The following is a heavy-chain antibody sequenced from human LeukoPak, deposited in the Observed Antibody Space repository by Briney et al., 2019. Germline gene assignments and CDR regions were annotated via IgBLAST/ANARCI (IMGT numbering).Heavy chain of an antibody. V-gene: IGHV3-7*01. CDR1: GFTFRGFS. CDR2: IKQDGSER. D-gene: IGHD3-10*01. J-gene: IGHJ4*02. Sequence: GGSLRLSCAASGFTFRGFSMSWVRQSPTKGLQWVAIIKQDGSERYYVDSVKGRFTISRDNAKNSLSLQMNNLRVEDTAVYYCARAGSHWHYVYWGQGTVVTVSS. CDR3: ARAGSHWHYVY.